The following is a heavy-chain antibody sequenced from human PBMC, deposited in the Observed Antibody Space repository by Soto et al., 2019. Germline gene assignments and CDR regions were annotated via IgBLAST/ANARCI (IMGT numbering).Heavy chain of an antibody. CDR2: ISAYNGNT. J-gene: IGHJ4*02. Sequence: ASVKVSCKASGYMFISYGINWVRQAPGQGLEWMGWISAYNGNTKYAQNFQGRVTMTTDTSTSTACMEMRSLRSDDTAVYYCARDLDGSGSYYTDYWGPGTLVTVSS. CDR1: GYMFISYG. V-gene: IGHV1-18*01. CDR3: ARDLDGSGSYYTDY. D-gene: IGHD3-10*01.